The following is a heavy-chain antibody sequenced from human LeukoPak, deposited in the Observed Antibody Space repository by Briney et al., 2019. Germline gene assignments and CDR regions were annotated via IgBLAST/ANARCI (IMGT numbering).Heavy chain of an antibody. CDR3: ARGPSRRYCSSTSCRAGMDV. V-gene: IGHV3-48*01. D-gene: IGHD2-2*01. J-gene: IGHJ6*02. CDR1: GFTFSTYP. CDR2: IRDSGTT. Sequence: GGSLRLSCAASGFTFSTYPMNWVRQAPGKGLEWISHIRDSGTTDYADSVKGRFTISRDNAKNSLYLQLNSLRAEDTAVYYCARGPSRRYCSSTSCRAGMDVWGQGTTVTVSS.